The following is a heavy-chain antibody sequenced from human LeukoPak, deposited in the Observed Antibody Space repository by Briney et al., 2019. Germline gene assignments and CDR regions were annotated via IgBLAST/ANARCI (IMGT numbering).Heavy chain of an antibody. J-gene: IGHJ4*02. V-gene: IGHV3-30*04. CDR2: VSYDGSNT. CDR1: GFIFSSYA. CDR3: AREAEQWLVPGY. D-gene: IGHD6-19*01. Sequence: GRSLRLSCAASGFIFSSYAMHWVRQAPGKGLEWVTVVSYDGSNTLYADSVKGRFTISRDNSRNTLYVQMDNLRVEDTAVYYYAREAEQWLVPGYWGQGTLVSVSS.